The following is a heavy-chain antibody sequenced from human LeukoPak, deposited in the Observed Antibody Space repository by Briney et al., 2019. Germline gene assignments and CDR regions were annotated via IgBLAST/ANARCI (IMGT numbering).Heavy chain of an antibody. J-gene: IGHJ3*02. V-gene: IGHV1-18*01. Sequence: ASVKVSCKASGYTFTSYGISWVRQAPGQGLEWMGWISAYNGNTNYAQKLQGRVTMTTDTSTSTAYMELRSLRSDDTAVYYCATGIAAAGTGLSAFDIWGQGTMVTVSS. D-gene: IGHD6-13*01. CDR3: ATGIAAAGTGLSAFDI. CDR1: GYTFTSYG. CDR2: ISAYNGNT.